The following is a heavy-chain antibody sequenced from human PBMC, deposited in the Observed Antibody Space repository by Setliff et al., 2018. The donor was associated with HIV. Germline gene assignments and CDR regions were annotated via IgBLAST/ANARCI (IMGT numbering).Heavy chain of an antibody. D-gene: IGHD3-9*01. CDR3: ATSPRGTYYDILSGRPRGWFDP. J-gene: IGHJ5*02. CDR1: GGTFSSYA. Sequence: GASVKVSCKASGGTFSSYAITWVRQAPGQGPEWMGGIIPIYGTPNYAQRFQGRVTITADESASTAYMDLCSLTSDDTAVYYCATSPRGTYYDILSGRPRGWFDPWGQGTLVTVSS. V-gene: IGHV1-69*13. CDR2: IIPIYGTP.